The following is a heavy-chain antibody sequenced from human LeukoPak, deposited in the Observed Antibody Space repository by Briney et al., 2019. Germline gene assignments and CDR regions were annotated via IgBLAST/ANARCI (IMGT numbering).Heavy chain of an antibody. CDR3: ARDLPRLLWFGELPDY. Sequence: AASVTVSCKASGYTFTSYAMHWVRQAPGQRLEWMGWINAGNGNTKYSQKFQGRVTITRDTSASTAYMELSSLRSEDTAVYYCARDLPRLLWFGELPDYWGQGTLVTVSS. CDR2: INAGNGNT. CDR1: GYTFTSYA. V-gene: IGHV1-3*01. D-gene: IGHD3-10*01. J-gene: IGHJ4*02.